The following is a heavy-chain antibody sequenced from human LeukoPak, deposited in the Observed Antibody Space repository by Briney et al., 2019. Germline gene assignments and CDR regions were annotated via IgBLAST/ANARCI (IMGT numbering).Heavy chain of an antibody. CDR2: ISSSGSTI. V-gene: IGHV3-11*01. Sequence: PGGSLRLSCAASGFTFSDYYMSWIRQAPGKGLEWVSYISSSGSTIYYADSVKGRFTISRDNAKNSLYLQMNSLRSEDTAVYYCAAASGDTAMVSTDYWGQGTLVTVSS. D-gene: IGHD5-18*01. CDR1: GFTFSDYY. J-gene: IGHJ4*02. CDR3: AAASGDTAMVSTDY.